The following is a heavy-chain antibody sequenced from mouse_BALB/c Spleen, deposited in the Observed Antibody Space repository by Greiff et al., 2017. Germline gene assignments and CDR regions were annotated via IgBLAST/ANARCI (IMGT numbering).Heavy chain of an antibody. V-gene: IGHV2-5-1*01. CDR3: TKNSWDGNAMDY. CDR1: GFSLTSYG. J-gene: IGHJ4*01. D-gene: IGHD4-1*01. CDR2: IWRGGST. Sequence: VKVVESGPSLVQPSQSLSITCTVSGFSLTSYGVHWVRQSPGKGLEWLGVIWRGGSTDYNAAFMSRLSITKDNSKSQVFFKMNSLQADDTAIYYCTKNSWDGNAMDYWGQGTSVTVSS.